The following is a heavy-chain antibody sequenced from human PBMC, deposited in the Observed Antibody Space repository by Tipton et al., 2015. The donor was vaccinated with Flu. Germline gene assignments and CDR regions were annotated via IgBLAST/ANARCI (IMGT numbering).Heavy chain of an antibody. CDR3: ARDKRETTSGGVVAFDY. CDR1: GFTFSSYN. J-gene: IGHJ4*02. V-gene: IGHV3-21*04. Sequence: SLRLSCAASGFTFSSYNMNWVRQAPGKGLEWVSSTSSSSNYIYYADSVKGRFTISRDNAKNSLYLQMNSLRAEDTAVFYCARDKRETTSGGVVAFDYWGQGTLVTVSS. CDR2: TSSSSNYI. D-gene: IGHD3-16*02.